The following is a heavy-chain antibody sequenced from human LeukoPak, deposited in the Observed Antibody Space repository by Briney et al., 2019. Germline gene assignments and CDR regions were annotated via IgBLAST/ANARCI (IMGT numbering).Heavy chain of an antibody. Sequence: GGSLRLSCTASGFTLRNYWMHWVRQVPGKRLVWVSRISGDGSVTNYADSVQGRFTISRDNAKNSLYLQMNSLRAEDTAVYHCAGSSGYSYGYIDYWGQGTLVTVSS. CDR2: ISGDGSVT. J-gene: IGHJ4*02. D-gene: IGHD5-18*01. V-gene: IGHV3-74*01. CDR3: AGSSGYSYGYIDY. CDR1: GFTLRNYW.